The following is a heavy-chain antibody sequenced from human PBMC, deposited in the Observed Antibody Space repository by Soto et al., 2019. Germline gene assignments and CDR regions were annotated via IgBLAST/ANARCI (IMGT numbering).Heavy chain of an antibody. Sequence: EVQLVESGGGLVKPGGSLRLSCAASGFTFSNAWMSWVRQAPGRGLEWVGRIKSKTDGGTTDYAAPVKGRFTISRDDSKTTLYLQMNSLKTEDTAVYYCTSSHDIVVVVAATSVNFDYWGQGTLVTVSS. CDR1: GFTFSNAW. CDR3: TSSHDIVVVVAATSVNFDY. J-gene: IGHJ4*02. D-gene: IGHD2-15*01. CDR2: IKSKTDGGTT. V-gene: IGHV3-15*01.